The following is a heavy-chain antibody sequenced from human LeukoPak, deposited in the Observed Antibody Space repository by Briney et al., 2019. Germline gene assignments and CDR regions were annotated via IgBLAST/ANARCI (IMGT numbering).Heavy chain of an antibody. CDR2: ISGSGGST. J-gene: IGHJ5*02. CDR1: GFTFSSYA. CDR3: AKDGHYDFWSGYYPANWFDP. Sequence: GGSLRLSCAASGFTFSSYAMSWVRQAPGKGLEWVSAISGSGGSTYYADSVKGRFTISRDNSKNTLYLQMNSLRAEDTSVYYCAKDGHYDFWSGYYPANWFDPWGQGTLVTVSS. V-gene: IGHV3-23*01. D-gene: IGHD3-3*01.